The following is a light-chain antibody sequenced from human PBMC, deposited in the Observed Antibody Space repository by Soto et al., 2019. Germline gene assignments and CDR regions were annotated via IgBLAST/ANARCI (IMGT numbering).Light chain of an antibody. J-gene: IGKJ4*01. Sequence: EIVLTQSPGTLSLSPGERATLSCRASQSVSSSFLAWYQQKPGQAPRLLIYGASSRATGIPDRFSGSGSGTDFTLTTSRLEPEDVAVYYCQQYGSSPLTFGGGTKAEIK. CDR2: GAS. V-gene: IGKV3-20*01. CDR1: QSVSSSF. CDR3: QQYGSSPLT.